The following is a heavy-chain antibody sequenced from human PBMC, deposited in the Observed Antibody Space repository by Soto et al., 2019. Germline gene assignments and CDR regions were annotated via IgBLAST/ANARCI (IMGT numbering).Heavy chain of an antibody. Sequence: PSETLSLTCSVSGGSINYYHWSWIRQPPGKGLEWIGYIHYSGSTNYNPSLKSRVTISIDTSKNQFSLKLSSVTATDTAVYYCASQHYYDSSGYYVVYWGQGTLVTVSS. CDR2: IHYSGST. CDR1: GGSINYYH. J-gene: IGHJ4*02. V-gene: IGHV4-59*08. CDR3: ASQHYYDSSGYYVVY. D-gene: IGHD3-22*01.